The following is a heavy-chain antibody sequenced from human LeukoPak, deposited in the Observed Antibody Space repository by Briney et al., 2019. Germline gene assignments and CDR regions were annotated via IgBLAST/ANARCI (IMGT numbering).Heavy chain of an antibody. CDR1: GFTFSKYD. D-gene: IGHD4-17*01. Sequence: GASLRLSCAASGFTFSKYDMSWVRQAPGKGLEWVSAISPSDGNTFYARSVRGRFTISRDNSKNTLSLQMHSLRAEDTALYYCAKDSSVPYGITDWGQGALVTVSS. J-gene: IGHJ4*02. V-gene: IGHV3-23*01. CDR3: AKDSSVPYGITD. CDR2: ISPSDGNT.